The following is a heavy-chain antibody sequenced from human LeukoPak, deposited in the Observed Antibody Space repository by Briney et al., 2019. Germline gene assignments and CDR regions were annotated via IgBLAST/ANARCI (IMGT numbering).Heavy chain of an antibody. CDR2: ISYSGST. Sequence: PSQTLSLTCTVSGGSVSRGGYYWGWIRQRPRRGLEWIGYISYSGSTYYNPSLKSRATISQDTSKNQFSLKLNSVTAADAAVYYCAKSNYDTSGFGYFYYRGAGTLVTVSS. D-gene: IGHD3-22*01. J-gene: IGHJ4*03. CDR3: AKSNYDTSGFGYFYY. V-gene: IGHV4-31*03. CDR1: GGSVSRGGYY.